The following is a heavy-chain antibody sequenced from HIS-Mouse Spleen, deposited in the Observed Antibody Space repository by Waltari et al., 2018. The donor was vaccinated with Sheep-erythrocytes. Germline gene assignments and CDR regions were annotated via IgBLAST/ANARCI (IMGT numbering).Heavy chain of an antibody. CDR1: GGSLSSYY. CDR3: ARAWELRSSAFDI. CDR2: IYYSGST. Sequence: QVQLQESGPGLVKPSETLSLTCTVSGGSLSSYYWGWIRQPPGKGLEWIGYIYYSGSTNYNPSLKSRVTISVDTSKNQFSLKLSSVTAADTAVYYCARAWELRSSAFDIWGQGTMVTVSS. D-gene: IGHD1-26*01. J-gene: IGHJ3*02. V-gene: IGHV4-59*01.